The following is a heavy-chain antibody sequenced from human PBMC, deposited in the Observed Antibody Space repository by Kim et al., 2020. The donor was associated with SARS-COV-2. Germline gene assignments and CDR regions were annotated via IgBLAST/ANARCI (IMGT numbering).Heavy chain of an antibody. D-gene: IGHD2-15*01. V-gene: IGHV1-3*04. Sequence: ASVKVSCKASGYTFTSYALHWVRQAPGQRLEWMGWINTGNGDTKYSQKFQDRVTITRDTSANTAYLELSSLRSEDTAVYYCARNVGYPGEYCSGSGCFIPPPSWGQGTLVTVSS. CDR1: GYTFTSYA. CDR2: INTGNGDT. J-gene: IGHJ4*02. CDR3: ARNVGYPGEYCSGSGCFIPPPS.